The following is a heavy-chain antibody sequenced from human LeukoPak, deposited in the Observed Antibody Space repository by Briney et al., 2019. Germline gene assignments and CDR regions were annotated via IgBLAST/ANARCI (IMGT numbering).Heavy chain of an antibody. CDR1: GGSFSGYY. D-gene: IGHD2-21*02. CDR3: ARGRAMVVTAMGSWFDP. J-gene: IGHJ5*02. Sequence: SETLSLTCAVYGGSFSGYYWSWIRQPPGKGLEWIGEINHSGSTNYNPSLKSRVTISVDTSKNQFSLKLSSVTAADTAVYYCARGRAMVVTAMGSWFDPWGQGTLVTVSS. CDR2: INHSGST. V-gene: IGHV4-34*01.